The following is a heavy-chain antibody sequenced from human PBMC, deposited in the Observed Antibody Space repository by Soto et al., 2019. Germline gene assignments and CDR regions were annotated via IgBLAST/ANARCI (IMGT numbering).Heavy chain of an antibody. J-gene: IGHJ4*02. CDR1: EFTFSSHA. Sequence: PGRSMRLSYAASEFTFSSHAMSWVRQAPGKGLEWVSAISGSGGSTYYADSVKGRFTISRDNSKNTLYLQMNSLRAEDTAVYYCAKRVDYDILTGYVLDWGQGTLVTVSS. CDR2: ISGSGGST. CDR3: AKRVDYDILTGYVLD. D-gene: IGHD3-9*01. V-gene: IGHV3-23*01.